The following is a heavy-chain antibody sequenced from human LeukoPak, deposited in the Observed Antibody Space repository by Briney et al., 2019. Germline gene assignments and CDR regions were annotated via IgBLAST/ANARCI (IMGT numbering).Heavy chain of an antibody. CDR2: ISYDGSNK. J-gene: IGHJ4*02. V-gene: IGHV3-30-3*01. CDR3: ARDGGGYSYGWYYFDY. Sequence: GGSLRLSCGASGFTFSSYAMHWVRQAPGKGLEWVAVISYDGSNKYYADSVKGRFTISRDNSKNTLYLQMNSLRAEDTAVYYCARDGGGYSYGWYYFDYWGQGTLVTVSS. D-gene: IGHD5-18*01. CDR1: GFTFSSYA.